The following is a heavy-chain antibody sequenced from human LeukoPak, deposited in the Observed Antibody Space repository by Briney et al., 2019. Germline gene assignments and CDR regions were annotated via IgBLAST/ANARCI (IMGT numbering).Heavy chain of an antibody. V-gene: IGHV3-23*01. J-gene: IGHJ4*02. CDR1: GFTFSSYA. CDR3: AKDFSYYDSSGSFDY. Sequence: GGSLRLSCAASGFTFSSYAMSWVRQAPGKGLEWVSAISGSGGSTYYADSVKGRFTISRGNSKNTLYLQMNSLRAEDTAVYYCAKDFSYYDSSGSFDYWGQGTLVTVSS. D-gene: IGHD3-22*01. CDR2: ISGSGGST.